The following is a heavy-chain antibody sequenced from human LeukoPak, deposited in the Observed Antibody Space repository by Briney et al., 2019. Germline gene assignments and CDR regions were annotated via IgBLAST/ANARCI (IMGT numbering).Heavy chain of an antibody. J-gene: IGHJ6*02. CDR1: GGSFSGYY. Sequence: SETLSLTCAVYGGSFSGYYWSWIRQPPGKGLEWIGEINHSGSTNYNPSLKSRVTISVDTSKNQFSLKLSPVTAADTAVYYCARGCLFWSGYYTGYYYGMDVWGQGTTVTVSS. D-gene: IGHD3-3*01. CDR3: ARGCLFWSGYYTGYYYGMDV. V-gene: IGHV4-34*01. CDR2: INHSGST.